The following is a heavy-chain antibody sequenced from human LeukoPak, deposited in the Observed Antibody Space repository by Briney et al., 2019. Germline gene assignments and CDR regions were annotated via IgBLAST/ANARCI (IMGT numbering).Heavy chain of an antibody. D-gene: IGHD5-12*01. CDR3: ATYSGYVD. V-gene: IGHV4-30-4*01. CDR1: GDSISSGDYY. Sequence: PSETLSLTCTVSGDSISSGDYYWSWVRQPPEKGLEWIGYIYYTGSTFHNPSLRSRVTISVDTSKNQFSLKLSAVTAADTAVYYCATYSGYVDWGQGTLVTVSS. J-gene: IGHJ4*02. CDR2: IYYTGST.